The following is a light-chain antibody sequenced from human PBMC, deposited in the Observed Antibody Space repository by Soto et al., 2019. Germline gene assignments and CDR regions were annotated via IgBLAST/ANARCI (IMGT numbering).Light chain of an antibody. CDR2: DAS. CDR1: QSVSSY. Sequence: EIVLTQSPATVSLSPGERATLSCRASQSVSSYLAWYQQKPGQAPRLLIYDASNRATGIPARFSGSGSGTDFTLTISSLEPEDFAVYYCQQRSNWLPYTFGQGTKLEIK. V-gene: IGKV3-11*01. J-gene: IGKJ2*01. CDR3: QQRSNWLPYT.